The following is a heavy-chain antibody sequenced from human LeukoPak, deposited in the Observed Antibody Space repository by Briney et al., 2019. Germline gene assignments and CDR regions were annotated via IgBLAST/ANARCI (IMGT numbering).Heavy chain of an antibody. J-gene: IGHJ5*02. Sequence: GGSLRLSCAASGFTFSSYAMSWVRQAPGKGLEWVSAISGSGGSTYYADSVKGRFTISRDNSKSTLYLQMNSLRVEDTAVYYCTKEGYCGGDCFPPWFDPWGQGTLVTVSS. CDR2: ISGSGGST. CDR1: GFTFSSYA. CDR3: TKEGYCGGDCFPPWFDP. V-gene: IGHV3-23*01. D-gene: IGHD2-21*02.